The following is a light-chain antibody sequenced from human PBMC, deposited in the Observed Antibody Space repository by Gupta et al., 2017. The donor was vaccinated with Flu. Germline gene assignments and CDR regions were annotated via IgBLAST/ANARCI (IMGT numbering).Light chain of an antibody. CDR2: DVS. CDR1: SSDVGGYNY. V-gene: IGLV2-11*01. CDR3: CSYAGSYTGV. J-gene: IGLJ3*02. Sequence: QSALTPPLSVSGSPVQSVTISCTGTSSDVGGYNYVSWYQQHPGKAPKLMIYDVSKRPSGVPDRGSGYKSGNTASLTISGLQAEDEAEYYCCSYAGSYTGVFGGGTKLTVL.